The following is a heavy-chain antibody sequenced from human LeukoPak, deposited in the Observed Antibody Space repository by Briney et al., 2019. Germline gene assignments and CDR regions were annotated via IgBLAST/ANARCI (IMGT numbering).Heavy chain of an antibody. Sequence: ASVKVSCKASGYSFVGYGITWVRQAPGQGLEWMGWFNPENGNTNYAQKVQGRVTMTADTSTSTSYMELRSLRSDDTAVYYCARSPRAYDSSGYYLGRSYYFDYWGQGTLVTVSS. CDR3: ARSPRAYDSSGYYLGRSYYFDY. D-gene: IGHD3-22*01. V-gene: IGHV1-18*01. CDR2: FNPENGNT. CDR1: GYSFVGYG. J-gene: IGHJ4*02.